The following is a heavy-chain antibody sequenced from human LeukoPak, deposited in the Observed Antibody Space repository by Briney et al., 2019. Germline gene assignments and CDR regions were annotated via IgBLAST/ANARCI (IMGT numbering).Heavy chain of an antibody. CDR2: ISYDGSNK. D-gene: IGHD3-10*01. CDR1: GFTFSSYG. Sequence: GGSLRLSCAASGFTFSSYGMHWVRQAPGKGLEWVAVISYDGSNKYYADSVKGRFTISRDNSKNTLYLQMNSLRAEDTAVYYCAKDGDHYYGSGSQEPNYYMDVWGKGTTVTVSS. V-gene: IGHV3-30*18. CDR3: AKDGDHYYGSGSQEPNYYMDV. J-gene: IGHJ6*03.